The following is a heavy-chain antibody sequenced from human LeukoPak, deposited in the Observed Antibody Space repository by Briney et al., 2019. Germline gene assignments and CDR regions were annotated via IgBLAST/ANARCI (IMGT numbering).Heavy chain of an antibody. CDR1: GFTFSDYY. D-gene: IGHD2-15*01. Sequence: PGGSLRLSCAASGFTFSDYYMSWIRQAPGKGLEWVSYISSSGSTIYYADSVKGRFTISRDNAKNSLYLQMNSLRAEDTAVYYCAKDRRYCSGGSCYSDYWGQGTLVTVSS. V-gene: IGHV3-11*04. CDR2: ISSSGSTI. CDR3: AKDRRYCSGGSCYSDY. J-gene: IGHJ4*02.